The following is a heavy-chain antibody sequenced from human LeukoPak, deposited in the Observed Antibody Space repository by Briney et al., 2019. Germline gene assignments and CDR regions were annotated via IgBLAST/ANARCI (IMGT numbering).Heavy chain of an antibody. CDR2: INQDGSEK. V-gene: IGHV3-7*01. J-gene: IGHJ3*02. D-gene: IGHD2-2*01. CDR3: ARDDDIVVVPAATGAFDI. Sequence: QPGGSLRLSCAASGFTFSSYWMSWVRQAPGKGLEWVANINQDGSEKYYVDSVKGRFTISRDNAKNSLYLQMNSLRAEDTAVYYCARDDDIVVVPAATGAFDIWGQGTMVTVSS. CDR1: GFTFSSYW.